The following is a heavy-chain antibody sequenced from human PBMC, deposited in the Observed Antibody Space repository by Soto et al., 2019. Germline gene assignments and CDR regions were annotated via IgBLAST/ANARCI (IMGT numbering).Heavy chain of an antibody. D-gene: IGHD3-22*01. J-gene: IGHJ3*01. V-gene: IGHV4-59*01. Sequence: SETLSLTCAVYGGSFSGYYLSWIRQPPGKGLEWIAYIYYSGSTNYNPSLKSRVTISVDTSKNQFSLKLTSVTAADTAVYYCARTYDGSGPNSGGYGFDLWGQGTMVTVSS. CDR2: IYYSGST. CDR3: ARTYDGSGPNSGGYGFDL. CDR1: GGSFSGYY.